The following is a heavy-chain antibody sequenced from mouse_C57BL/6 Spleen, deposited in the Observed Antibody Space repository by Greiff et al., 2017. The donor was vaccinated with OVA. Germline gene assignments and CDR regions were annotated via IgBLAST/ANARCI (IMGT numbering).Heavy chain of an antibody. CDR1: GYTFTSYW. Sequence: QVQLQQPGAELVRPGTSVKLSCKASGYTFTSYWMHWVKQRPGQGLEWIGVIDPSDSYTNYNQKFKGKATLTVDTSSSTAYMQLSSLTSEDSAVYYCARGDYYGSRGMDYWGQGTSVTVSS. D-gene: IGHD1-1*01. V-gene: IGHV1-59*01. CDR2: IDPSDSYT. CDR3: ARGDYYGSRGMDY. J-gene: IGHJ4*01.